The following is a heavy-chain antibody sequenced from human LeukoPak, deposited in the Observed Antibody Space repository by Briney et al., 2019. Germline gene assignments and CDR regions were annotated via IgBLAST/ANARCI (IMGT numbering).Heavy chain of an antibody. Sequence: ASVKVSCKASGYTFTGYYTHWVRQAPGQGLEWMGWINPNSGGTNYAQKFQGRVTMTRDTSISTAYMELSRLRSDDTAVYYCARAPRGYCSGGSCYNYWGQGTLVTVSS. V-gene: IGHV1-2*02. CDR3: ARAPRGYCSGGSCYNY. J-gene: IGHJ4*02. CDR2: INPNSGGT. D-gene: IGHD2-15*01. CDR1: GYTFTGYY.